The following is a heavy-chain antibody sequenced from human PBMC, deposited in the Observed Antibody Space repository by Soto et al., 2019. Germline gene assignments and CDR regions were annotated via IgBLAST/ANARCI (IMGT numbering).Heavy chain of an antibody. CDR1: GFTFSNYA. V-gene: IGHV3-23*01. J-gene: IGHJ4*02. CDR2: ISGNGGRS. CDR3: AKAYFVWSSEQPYYFDY. D-gene: IGHD3-16*01. Sequence: EVQLLDSGGGLVQPGGSLRLSCAASGFTFSNYAMTWVRQGAGKGLEWVSGISGNGGRSYYADAVKGRFTISRDNSKSTLYLYMNSLRAEDTAVYYCAKAYFVWSSEQPYYFDYWGQGTLVTVSS.